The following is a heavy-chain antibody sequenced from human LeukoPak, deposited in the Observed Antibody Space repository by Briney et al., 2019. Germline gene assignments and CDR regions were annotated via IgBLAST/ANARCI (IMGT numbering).Heavy chain of an antibody. CDR2: IYPNGNT. CDR3: ARRGHGYGSPFDY. D-gene: IGHD5-18*01. J-gene: IGHJ4*02. Sequence: GGSLRLSCAASRFTVSSNYMNWVRQAPGKGLEWVSMIYPNGNTFYTDSVKGRFTISRDNSKNTLDLQMSSLRAEDTAVYYCARRGHGYGSPFDYWGQGTLVTVSS. V-gene: IGHV3-66*04. CDR1: RFTVSSNY.